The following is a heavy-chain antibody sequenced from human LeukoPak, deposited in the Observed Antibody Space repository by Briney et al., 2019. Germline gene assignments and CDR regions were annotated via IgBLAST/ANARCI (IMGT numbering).Heavy chain of an antibody. CDR3: ARDIELVLDY. CDR2: IRGGSSGI. CDR1: GFTFSSFS. V-gene: IGHV3-48*04. Sequence: GGSLRLSCATSGFTFSSFSMNWVRQAPGKGLEWVSHIRGGSSGIHYADSVKGRFTISRDDAKNSLYLQMNSLRAEDTAVYYCARDIELVLDYWGQGTLVTVSS. D-gene: IGHD6-13*01. J-gene: IGHJ4*02.